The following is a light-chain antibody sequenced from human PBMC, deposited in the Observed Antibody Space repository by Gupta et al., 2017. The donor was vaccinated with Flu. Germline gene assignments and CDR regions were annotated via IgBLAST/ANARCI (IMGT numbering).Light chain of an antibody. V-gene: IGKV2-28*01. CDR1: QSLLPSNACNY. CDR2: LAS. Sequence: DIVMTQSPLSLPVPPGEPASISCRSSQSLLPSNACNYLDWYLQKPGQSPQLLIYLASTRASGVPDRFSGSGSGTEFTLTISSVQAEDVGVYYCMQANKCPSAFGQGTRLEIK. CDR3: MQANKCPSA. J-gene: IGKJ5*01.